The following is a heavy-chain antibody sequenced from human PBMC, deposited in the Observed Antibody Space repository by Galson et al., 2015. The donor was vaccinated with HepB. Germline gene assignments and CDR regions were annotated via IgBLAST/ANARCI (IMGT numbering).Heavy chain of an antibody. CDR1: GYSFPSYW. J-gene: IGHJ3*02. CDR3: ATPAHSGSYAFDI. V-gene: IGHV5-51*01. Sequence: QSGAEVTKPGESLKISCKGSGYSFPSYWIGWVRQMPGKGLEWMGNIYPGDSDTSYSPSFHGQVTISADKSISTAYLQWSSLKASDTAMYYCATPAHSGSYAFDIWGQGTMVTVSS. D-gene: IGHD3-10*01. CDR2: IYPGDSDT.